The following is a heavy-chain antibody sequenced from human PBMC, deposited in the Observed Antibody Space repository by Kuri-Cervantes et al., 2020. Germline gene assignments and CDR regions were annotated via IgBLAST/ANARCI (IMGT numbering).Heavy chain of an antibody. Sequence: SETLSLTCTVSGGSISSYYWSWIRQPPGKGLEWIGYIYYSGSTNYNPSLKSRVTISVDKSKNQFSLKLSSVTAADTAVYYCARVFDDYGDYVTIDYWGQGTLVTVSS. CDR2: IYYSGST. V-gene: IGHV4-59*12. J-gene: IGHJ4*02. CDR1: GGSISSYY. D-gene: IGHD4-17*01. CDR3: ARVFDDYGDYVTIDY.